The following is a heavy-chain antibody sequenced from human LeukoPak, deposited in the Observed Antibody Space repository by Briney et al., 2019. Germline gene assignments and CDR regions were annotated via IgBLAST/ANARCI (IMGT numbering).Heavy chain of an antibody. CDR1: GYTFTSYY. V-gene: IGHV1-46*01. J-gene: IGHJ5*02. D-gene: IGHD6-19*01. Sequence: GASVKVSCKASGYTFTSYYMHWVRQAPGQGLEWMGIINPSGGSTSYAQKFQGRVTMTRDTSTSTVYMELSSLRSEDTAVYYCARENEQWLVRGYNWFDPWGQGTLVTVSS. CDR2: INPSGGST. CDR3: ARENEQWLVRGYNWFDP.